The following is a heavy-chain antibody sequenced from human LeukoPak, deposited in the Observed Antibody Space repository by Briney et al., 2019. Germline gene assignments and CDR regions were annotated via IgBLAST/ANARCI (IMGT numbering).Heavy chain of an antibody. Sequence: SETLSLTCTVSGGSTSSGDYYWSWIRQPPGKGLEWSGYIYYSGSTYYNPSLKSRVTISVDTSKNQFSLKLSSVTAADTAVYNCASNTVTTYRYFDLWGRGTLVTVSS. CDR1: GGSTSSGDYY. J-gene: IGHJ2*01. CDR3: ASNTVTTYRYFDL. V-gene: IGHV4-30-4*08. CDR2: IYYSGST. D-gene: IGHD4-17*01.